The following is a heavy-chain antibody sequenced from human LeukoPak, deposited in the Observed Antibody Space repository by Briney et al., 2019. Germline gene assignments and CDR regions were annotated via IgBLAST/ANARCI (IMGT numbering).Heavy chain of an antibody. CDR3: ARLYYYDNSGDYYSAFDF. D-gene: IGHD3-22*01. CDR1: GYIFSNYW. CDR2: IYPGDSGT. V-gene: IGHV5-51*01. Sequence: GESLKISRKGSGYIFSNYWIGWARQMPGRGPEWMGIIYPGDSGTRYSPSFQGQVTISADKSITTAYLQWSSLQASDTAMYYCARLYYYDNSGDYYSAFDFWGQGTMITVSS. J-gene: IGHJ3*01.